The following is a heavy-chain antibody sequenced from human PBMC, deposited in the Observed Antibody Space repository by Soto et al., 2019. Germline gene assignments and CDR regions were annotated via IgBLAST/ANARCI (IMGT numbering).Heavy chain of an antibody. CDR2: ISRTSIYI. V-gene: IGHV3-21*01. J-gene: IGHJ6*02. CDR1: GFIFSNYS. D-gene: IGHD3-16*01. CDR3: ARDSLGGGMDV. Sequence: EVHLVESGGGLVKPGGSPRLSCAASGFIFSNYSMNWIRQAPGKGLEWVSAISRTSIYIYYPDSLNGRFTVSRDNAKNSLYLQMNSLRAEDTAVYYCARDSLGGGMDVWGQGTTVTVSS.